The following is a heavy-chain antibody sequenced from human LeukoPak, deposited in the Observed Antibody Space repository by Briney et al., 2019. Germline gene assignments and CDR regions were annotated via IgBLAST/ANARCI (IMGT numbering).Heavy chain of an antibody. CDR2: IYSGGST. CDR3: ARAVGAAGFDY. Sequence: GGSLRLSCAASGFTVSSNYMSWVRQAPGKGLEWVSVIYSGGSTYYADSVKGRFTISRDNSKNTLYLQMNSLRAEDTAVYYSARAVGAAGFDYWGQGTLVTVSS. J-gene: IGHJ4*02. V-gene: IGHV3-66*01. D-gene: IGHD6-13*01. CDR1: GFTVSSNY.